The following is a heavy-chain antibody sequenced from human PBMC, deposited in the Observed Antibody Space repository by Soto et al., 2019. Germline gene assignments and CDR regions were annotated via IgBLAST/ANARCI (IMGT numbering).Heavy chain of an antibody. V-gene: IGHV4-59*01. CDR1: GGSISSYY. D-gene: IGHD3-10*01. Sequence: SETLSLTCTVSGGSISSYYWSWIRQPPGKGLEWIGYIYYSGSTNYNPSLKSRVTISVDTSKNQFSLKLSSVTAADTAVYYCARGSPNYYGSTLNWLDPWGQGTLVTVSS. J-gene: IGHJ5*02. CDR2: IYYSGST. CDR3: ARGSPNYYGSTLNWLDP.